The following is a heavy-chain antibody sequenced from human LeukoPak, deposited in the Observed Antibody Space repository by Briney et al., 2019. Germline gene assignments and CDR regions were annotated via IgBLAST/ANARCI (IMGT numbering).Heavy chain of an antibody. J-gene: IGHJ4*02. D-gene: IGHD5-12*01. V-gene: IGHV3-7*01. CDR2: IKQDGSEK. Sequence: PGGSLRLSCAASGFTLSSYWMTWVRQPPGKGLEWVANIKQDGSEKYYVDSVKGRFTISRDNAKNSLYLQMNSLRAEDTAVYYCARVPVMVATLRYFDYWGQGTLVTVSS. CDR1: GFTLSSYW. CDR3: ARVPVMVATLRYFDY.